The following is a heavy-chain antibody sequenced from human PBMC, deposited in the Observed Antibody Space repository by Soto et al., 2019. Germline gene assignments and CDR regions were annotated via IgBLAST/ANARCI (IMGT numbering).Heavy chain of an antibody. Sequence: LRLSCAASGSTFSDHYMDWVRQAPGKGLEWVGRTRNKGNSYSTEYAASVKGRFTISRDDSKNSLYLQMNSLKTEDTAVYYCTINYYDTSGYSIDIWGQGTMVTVSS. CDR3: TINYYDTSGYSIDI. J-gene: IGHJ3*02. D-gene: IGHD3-22*01. CDR2: TRNKGNSYST. CDR1: GSTFSDHY. V-gene: IGHV3-72*01.